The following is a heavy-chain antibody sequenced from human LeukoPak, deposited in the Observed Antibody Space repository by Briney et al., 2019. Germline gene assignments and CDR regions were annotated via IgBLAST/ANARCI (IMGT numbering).Heavy chain of an antibody. CDR2: IYYSGST. Sequence: SETLSLTCTVSGGSISSYYWSWIRQPPGKGLEWIGYIYYSGSTNYNPSLKSRVTISVDTSKNQFSLRLSSVTAADTAVYYCARHGMSGYYYTYFDYWGQGTLVTVSS. D-gene: IGHD3-22*01. J-gene: IGHJ4*02. CDR1: GGSISSYY. CDR3: ARHGMSGYYYTYFDY. V-gene: IGHV4-59*08.